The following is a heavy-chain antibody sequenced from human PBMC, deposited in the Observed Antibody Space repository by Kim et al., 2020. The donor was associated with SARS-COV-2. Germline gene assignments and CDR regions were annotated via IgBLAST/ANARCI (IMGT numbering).Heavy chain of an antibody. CDR2: IYPGDSDT. J-gene: IGHJ6*02. CDR1: GYTFRDFW. D-gene: IGHD2-8*01. CDR3: TRLSWGAGMVFHKEHREGGQVLDV. Sequence: GESLKISCQGSGYTFRDFWIVWVRQMPGKGLEVMGIIYPGDSDTRYSPSFRGQVTISADNSVSTAYLQWSSLKASDSAMYYCTRLSWGAGMVFHKEHREGGQVLDVWGQGTAVTASS. V-gene: IGHV5-51*01.